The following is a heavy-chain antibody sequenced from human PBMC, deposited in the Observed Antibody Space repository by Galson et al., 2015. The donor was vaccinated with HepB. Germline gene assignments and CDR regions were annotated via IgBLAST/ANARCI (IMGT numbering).Heavy chain of an antibody. Sequence: SETLSLTCTVSGGSISSSSYYWGWIRQPPGKGLEWIGSIYYSGSTYYNPSLKSRVTISVDTSKNQFSLKLSSVTAADTAVYYCARHVYTGPQNWFDPWGQGTLVTVSS. J-gene: IGHJ5*02. CDR2: IYYSGST. D-gene: IGHD5-18*01. CDR3: ARHVYTGPQNWFDP. V-gene: IGHV4-39*01. CDR1: GGSISSSSYY.